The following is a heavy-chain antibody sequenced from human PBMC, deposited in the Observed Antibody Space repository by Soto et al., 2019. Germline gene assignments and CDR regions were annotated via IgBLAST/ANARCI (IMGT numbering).Heavy chain of an antibody. CDR1: GGSISSGDYY. CDR2: IYYSGST. Sequence: SETLSLTCTVSGGSISSGDYYWSWIRQPPGKGLEWIGYIYYSGSTYYNPSLKSRVTISVDTSKNQFSLKLSSVTAADTAVYYCARGPYYDSSGYYHYWGQGTLVTVSS. J-gene: IGHJ4*02. CDR3: ARGPYYDSSGYYHY. D-gene: IGHD3-22*01. V-gene: IGHV4-30-4*01.